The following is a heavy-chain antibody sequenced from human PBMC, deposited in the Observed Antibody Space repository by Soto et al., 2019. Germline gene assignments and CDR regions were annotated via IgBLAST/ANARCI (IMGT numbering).Heavy chain of an antibody. J-gene: IGHJ6*02. D-gene: IGHD3-10*01. CDR1: GYSITSQS. CDR3: ARGGSLWFGELSAYYYGMDV. CDR2: INAGNGNT. Sequence: ASVKVSCKASGYSITSQSMHWVRQAPGQRLEWMGWINAGNGNTKYSQKFQGRVTITRDTSASTAYMELSSLRSEDTAVYYCARGGSLWFGELSAYYYGMDVWGQGTTVTVSS. V-gene: IGHV1-3*01.